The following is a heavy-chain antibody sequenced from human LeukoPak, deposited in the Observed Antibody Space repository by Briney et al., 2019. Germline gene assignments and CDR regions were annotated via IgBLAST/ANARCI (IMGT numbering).Heavy chain of an antibody. J-gene: IGHJ3*02. CDR2: ISYDGSNK. CDR3: ARGGYPGSVVTTSAFDI. V-gene: IGHV3-30-3*01. Sequence: GGSLRLSCAASGFTFSSYAMHWVRQAPGKGLEWVAVISYDGSNKYYADSVKGRFTISRDNSKNTLYLQMNSLRAEDTAVYYCARGGYPGSVVTTSAFDIWGQGTMVTVSS. CDR1: GFTFSSYA. D-gene: IGHD4-11*01.